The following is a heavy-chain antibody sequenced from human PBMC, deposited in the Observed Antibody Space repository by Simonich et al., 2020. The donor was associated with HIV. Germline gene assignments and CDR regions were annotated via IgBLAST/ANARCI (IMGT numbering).Heavy chain of an antibody. J-gene: IGHJ4*02. D-gene: IGHD3-16*01. CDR1: GFTFSSYA. CDR2: LSYDGSNK. Sequence: QVQLVESGGGVVQPGMSLRLSCAASGFTFSSYAMHWVRQAPGKGLEGVAVLSYDGSNKYYADSVKGRFPSSRDNSKNTLYLQMNSLRAEDTAVYYCASGGSISSVWADDYWGQGTLVTVSS. V-gene: IGHV3-30*07. CDR3: ASGGSISSVWADDY.